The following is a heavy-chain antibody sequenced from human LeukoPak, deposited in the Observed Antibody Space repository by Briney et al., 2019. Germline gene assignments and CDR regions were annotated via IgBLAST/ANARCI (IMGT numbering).Heavy chain of an antibody. V-gene: IGHV4-59*01. Sequence: SETLSLTCSVSGTSINNYYWSWIRQSPVKGLEWIGYIEYRGNTNYNPSLKSRVTISVDTSKNQFSLKITSVTSADTSVYYCTRHRPLDDSWSGYYDNGMDVWGQGTTVTVSS. CDR1: GTSINNYY. CDR3: TRHRPLDDSWSGYYDNGMDV. J-gene: IGHJ6*01. CDR2: IEYRGNT. D-gene: IGHD3-3*01.